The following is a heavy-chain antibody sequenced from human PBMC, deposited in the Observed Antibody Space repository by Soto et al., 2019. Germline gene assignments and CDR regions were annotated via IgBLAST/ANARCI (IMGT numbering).Heavy chain of an antibody. V-gene: IGHV3-21*01. Sequence: GGSQRLSCAASGFNFRSYSMNWVRQAPGKGLEWVSSISSSSSYIYYADSVKGRFTISRDNAKNSLYLQMNSLRAEDTAVYYCARDQPGYSYGYGLGYWGQGTLVTVSS. J-gene: IGHJ4*02. CDR3: ARDQPGYSYGYGLGY. CDR2: ISSSSSYI. D-gene: IGHD5-18*01. CDR1: GFNFRSYS.